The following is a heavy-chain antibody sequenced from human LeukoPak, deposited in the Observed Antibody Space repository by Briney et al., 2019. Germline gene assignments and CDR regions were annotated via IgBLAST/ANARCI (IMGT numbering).Heavy chain of an antibody. CDR1: GGSISTYY. CDR3: AGVGSGSYLNYYYYMDV. D-gene: IGHD1-26*01. J-gene: IGHJ6*03. V-gene: IGHV4-59*12. Sequence: SETLSLTCTVSGGSISTYYWSWIRQPPGKGLEWIGYIYYSGSTNYNPSLKSRVTISVDTSKNQFSLKLSAVTAADTAVYYCAGVGSGSYLNYYYYMDVWGKGTTVTISS. CDR2: IYYSGST.